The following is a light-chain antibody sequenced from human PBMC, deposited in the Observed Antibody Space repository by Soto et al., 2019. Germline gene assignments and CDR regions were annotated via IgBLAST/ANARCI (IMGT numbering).Light chain of an antibody. CDR2: DVN. CDR3: SSYTRRSTYV. V-gene: IGLV2-11*01. CDR1: SSDVGGYHY. J-gene: IGLJ1*01. Sequence: QYALTQPRSVSGSPGQSVTLSCTGTSSDVGGYHYVSWYQHHRGKAPKIIIYDVNKRPSGVPDRFSGSKSGNTASLTISGLQAEDEADYYCSSYTRRSTYVFGTGTKVTVL.